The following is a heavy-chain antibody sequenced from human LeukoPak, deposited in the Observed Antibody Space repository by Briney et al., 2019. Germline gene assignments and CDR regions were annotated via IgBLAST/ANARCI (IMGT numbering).Heavy chain of an antibody. J-gene: IGHJ4*02. Sequence: GGSLRLSCAASGFTFDNYRMSWVRQAPGKGLEWVSTVNADGGNTYYADSVKGRFTISRDNSKSTLILQMNSLRVEDTALYYCNKRVKYGRNWDHFSDWGQGTLVTVSS. CDR2: VNADGGNT. V-gene: IGHV3-23*01. D-gene: IGHD1-1*01. CDR1: GFTFDNYR. CDR3: NKRVKYGRNWDHFSD.